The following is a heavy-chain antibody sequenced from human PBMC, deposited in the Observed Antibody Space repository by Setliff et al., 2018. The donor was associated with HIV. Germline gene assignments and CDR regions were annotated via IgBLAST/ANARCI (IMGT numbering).Heavy chain of an antibody. D-gene: IGHD3-3*01. Sequence: LRLSCAASGFIFSNYAMQWVRQAPGKGLEWVAAITSDGSNEYYADSVKGRFTIPRDNSKNTLYVQMNSLRVEGTAVYYCATLRIDYFDYWGQGTLVTVSS. CDR3: ATLRIDYFDY. CDR1: GFIFSNYA. J-gene: IGHJ4*02. CDR2: ITSDGSNE. V-gene: IGHV3-30*04.